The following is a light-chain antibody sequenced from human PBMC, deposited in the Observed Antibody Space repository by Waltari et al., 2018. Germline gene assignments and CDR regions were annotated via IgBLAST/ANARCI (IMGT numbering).Light chain of an antibody. Sequence: QSALTQPASVSGSPGQSITISCSGSPTDIGTYDYLSWYQQYPGKAPKLILYQVTIRPSGVSNLFSGSKSGNTASLTISGLQTDDEAIYYCSSYTDSTTVVFGGGTVVTVL. J-gene: IGLJ2*01. CDR1: PTDIGTYDY. CDR3: SSYTDSTTVV. CDR2: QVT. V-gene: IGLV2-14*01.